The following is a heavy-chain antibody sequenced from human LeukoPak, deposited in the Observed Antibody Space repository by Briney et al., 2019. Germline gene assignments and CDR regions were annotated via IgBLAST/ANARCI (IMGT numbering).Heavy chain of an antibody. CDR2: ISSSSSYT. J-gene: IGHJ6*04. V-gene: IGHV3-11*06. D-gene: IGHD2-2*01. Sequence: GGSLRLSCAASGFTFSDYYMSWIRQAPGKGLEWVSYISSSSSYTNYADSVKGRFTISRDNAKNSLYLQMNSLRAEDTAVYYCARGGVVVPAAMPRYYGMDVWGKGTTVTVSP. CDR1: GFTFSDYY. CDR3: ARGGVVVPAAMPRYYGMDV.